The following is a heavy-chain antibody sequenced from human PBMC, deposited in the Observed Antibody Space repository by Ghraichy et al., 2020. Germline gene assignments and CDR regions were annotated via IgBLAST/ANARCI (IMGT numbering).Heavy chain of an antibody. CDR3: ASRSWHIVVVTAIVFDY. Sequence: GSLRLSCTVSGGSIRRSSYYWGWIRQPPGKGLELIGSVYYSGSTYYNPSLKSRVTISVDTSKNQFSLKLSSVTAADTAVYYCASRSWHIVVVTAIVFDYWGQGTLVTVSS. J-gene: IGHJ4*02. D-gene: IGHD2-21*02. V-gene: IGHV4-39*01. CDR2: VYYSGST. CDR1: GGSIRRSSYY.